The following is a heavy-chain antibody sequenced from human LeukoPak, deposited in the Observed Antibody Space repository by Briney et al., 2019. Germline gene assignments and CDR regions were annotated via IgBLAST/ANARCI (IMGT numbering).Heavy chain of an antibody. J-gene: IGHJ4*02. Sequence: SETLSLTCTVSGGSISSGDYYWSWIRQPPGKGLEWIGYIYYSGSTYYNPSLKSRVTISVDTSKNQFSLKLSSVTAADTAVYYCARFGRGYHYFDYWGQGTLVTVSS. CDR2: IYYSGST. V-gene: IGHV4-30-4*02. CDR3: ARFGRGYHYFDY. CDR1: GGSISSGDYY. D-gene: IGHD3-10*01.